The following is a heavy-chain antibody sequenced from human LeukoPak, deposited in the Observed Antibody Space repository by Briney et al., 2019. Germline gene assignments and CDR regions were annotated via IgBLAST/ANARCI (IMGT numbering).Heavy chain of an antibody. D-gene: IGHD3-10*01. J-gene: IGHJ4*02. V-gene: IGHV3-23*01. CDR2: ISGSGGST. CDR1: GFTFSSYA. CDR3: AKDPGELGFSELDY. Sequence: QSGGSLRLSCAASGFTFSSYAMSWVRQAPGKGLEWVSAISGSGGSTYYADSVKGRFTISRDNSKNTLYLQMNSLRAEDTAVYYCAKDPGELGFSELDYWGQGTLVTVSS.